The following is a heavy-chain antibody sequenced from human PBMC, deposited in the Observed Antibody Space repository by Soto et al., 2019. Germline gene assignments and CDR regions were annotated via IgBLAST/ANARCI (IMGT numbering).Heavy chain of an antibody. D-gene: IGHD1-26*01. Sequence: EVQLVDSGGGLVQPGGSLRLSCAASGFIFSNYVMSWVRQAPGKGLEWLSSISDSGGTSYYADSVKGRFTISRDNSKNTLYLKMNSLSAEDTAIYYCAKRPRALLTFVYWGQGTLVTVSS. J-gene: IGHJ4*02. CDR3: AKRPRALLTFVY. CDR2: ISDSGGTS. CDR1: GFIFSNYV. V-gene: IGHV3-23*04.